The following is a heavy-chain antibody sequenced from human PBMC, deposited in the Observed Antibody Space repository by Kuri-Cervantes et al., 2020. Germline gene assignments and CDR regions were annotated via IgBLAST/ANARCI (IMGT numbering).Heavy chain of an antibody. CDR2: MNPNSGNT. V-gene: IGHV1-8*03. Sequence: ASVKVSCKASGYTFTSYDINWVRQATGQGLEWMGWMNPNSGNTGYAQKFQGRVTITRDTSTSTAYMELRSLRSEDTAVYYCASKYCGGDCYSHLVYYYMDVWGKGTTVTVSS. CDR3: ASKYCGGDCYSHLVYYYMDV. D-gene: IGHD2-21*02. CDR1: GYTFTSYD. J-gene: IGHJ6*03.